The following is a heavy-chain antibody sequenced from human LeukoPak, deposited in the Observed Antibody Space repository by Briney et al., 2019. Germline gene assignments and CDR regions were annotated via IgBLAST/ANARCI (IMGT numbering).Heavy chain of an antibody. CDR1: GGSISSYY. CDR2: IYYSGST. Sequence: SETLSLTCTVSGGSISSYYWSWIRQPPGKGLEWIGYIYYSGSTNYNPSLKSRVTISEDTSKNQFSLKLASVTAADTAMYYCARGGYDTPGDYWGQGTLVTVSS. CDR3: ARGGYDTPGDY. D-gene: IGHD3-22*01. J-gene: IGHJ4*02. V-gene: IGHV4-59*12.